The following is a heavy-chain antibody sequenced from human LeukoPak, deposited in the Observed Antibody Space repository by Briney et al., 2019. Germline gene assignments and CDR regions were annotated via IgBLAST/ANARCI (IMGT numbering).Heavy chain of an antibody. D-gene: IGHD3-10*01. CDR3: ARNSGSHP. V-gene: IGHV3-23*01. CDR2: ISSSGGST. CDR1: GFTFSTYA. J-gene: IGHJ5*02. Sequence: GGSLRLSCAASGFTFSTYAMSWVRQAPGKGLEWVSSISSSGGSTYYADSVKGRFTISRDNSKNTLYLQMNSQRAEDTAVYYCARNSGSHPWGQGTLVTVSS.